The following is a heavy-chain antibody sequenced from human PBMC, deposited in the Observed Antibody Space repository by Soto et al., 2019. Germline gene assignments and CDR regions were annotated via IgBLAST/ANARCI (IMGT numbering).Heavy chain of an antibody. CDR2: IYWDDDK. CDR1: GFSLSTSGVG. CDR3: AHSPEGFPYFDP. V-gene: IGHV2-5*02. J-gene: IGHJ5*02. Sequence: QITLKESGPPLVTPTQPLTLTCTFSGFSLSTSGVGVGWIRQPPGKALEWLALIYWDDDKRYSPSLKSRLTITKDTSKNQVVLTMTNMDPVDTATYYCAHSPEGFPYFDPWGQGTLVTVSS.